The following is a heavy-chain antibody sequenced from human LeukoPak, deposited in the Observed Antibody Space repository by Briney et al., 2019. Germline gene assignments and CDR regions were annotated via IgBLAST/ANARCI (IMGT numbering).Heavy chain of an antibody. CDR3: ARDAGGRTQREGWFDP. D-gene: IGHD1-26*01. V-gene: IGHV3-74*01. Sequence: GGSLRLSCAASGFTFSSYWMHWVRQAPGKGLVWVSRINSDGSSTSYADSVKGRFTISRDNAKNTLYLQMKSLRVEDTGVYYCARDAGGRTQREGWFDPWGQGTLVTVSS. J-gene: IGHJ5*02. CDR1: GFTFSSYW. CDR2: INSDGSST.